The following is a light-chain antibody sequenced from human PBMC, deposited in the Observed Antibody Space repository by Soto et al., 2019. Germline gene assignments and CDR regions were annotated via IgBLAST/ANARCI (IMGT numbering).Light chain of an antibody. J-gene: IGKJ1*01. V-gene: IGKV3-20*01. CDR2: GAS. CDR3: QQYISSPLT. CDR1: QTISNNY. Sequence: VLTQSTGTLSLSPGERATLSCRSSQTISNNYLAWYQQKPGQAPRLVIYGASNRATGIPDRFSASGSGTDFTLTISRLEPEDFAVYYCQQYISSPLTFGQGTKVDIK.